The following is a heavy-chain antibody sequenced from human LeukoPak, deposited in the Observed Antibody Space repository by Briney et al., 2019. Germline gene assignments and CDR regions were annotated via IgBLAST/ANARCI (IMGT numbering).Heavy chain of an antibody. D-gene: IGHD6-6*01. CDR3: ASVREYSSSSDAFEI. Sequence: SETLSLTCTVSGGSISSYYWSWIRQPPGKGLEWIGYIYYSGSTNYNPSLKSRVTISVDASKNQFSLELSSVTAADTVVYYCASVREYSSSSDAFEIWGQGTMVTVSS. V-gene: IGHV4-59*12. CDR2: IYYSGST. CDR1: GGSISSYY. J-gene: IGHJ3*02.